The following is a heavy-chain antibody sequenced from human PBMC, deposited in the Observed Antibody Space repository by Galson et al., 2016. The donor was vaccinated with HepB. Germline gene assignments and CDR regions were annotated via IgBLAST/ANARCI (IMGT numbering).Heavy chain of an antibody. D-gene: IGHD6-6*01. V-gene: IGHV3-11*06. CDR2: ISDGSDYT. CDR1: GFTFNDYY. Sequence: SLRLSCAASGFTFNDYYMNWIRQAPGKGLEWVSYISDGSDYTNYADSVRGRFTISRDNAKNSLFLQVNSLRAEDTAVYYCARGGSISSDFYYYGMDVWGQGTTVTVSS. J-gene: IGHJ6*02. CDR3: ARGGSISSDFYYYGMDV.